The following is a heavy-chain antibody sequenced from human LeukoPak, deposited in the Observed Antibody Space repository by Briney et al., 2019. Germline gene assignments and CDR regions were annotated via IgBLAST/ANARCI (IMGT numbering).Heavy chain of an antibody. CDR3: TTSITMVRGVSDWSRYWYFDL. CDR1: GFTFSNAW. D-gene: IGHD3-10*01. V-gene: IGHV3-15*01. Sequence: GGSLRLSCAASGFTFSNAWMSWVRQAPGKGLEWVGRIKSKTDGGTTDYAAPVKGRFTISRDDSKNTLYLQMNSLKTEDTAVYYCTTSITMVRGVSDWSRYWYFDLWGRVTLVTVSS. CDR2: IKSKTDGGTT. J-gene: IGHJ2*01.